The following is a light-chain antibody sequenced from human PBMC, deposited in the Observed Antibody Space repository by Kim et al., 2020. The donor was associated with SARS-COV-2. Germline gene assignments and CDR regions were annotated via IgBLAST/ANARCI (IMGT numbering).Light chain of an antibody. CDR2: AAS. J-gene: IGKJ4*01. Sequence: DIQMTQSPSSLSASVGDRVTITCQASQSISSYLNWYQQKPGKAPKLLIYAASSLQSGVPSRFSGSGSGTDFTLTISSLQPEDFATYYCQQCYSTPRTFGGGTKVDIK. V-gene: IGKV1-39*01. CDR1: QSISSY. CDR3: QQCYSTPRT.